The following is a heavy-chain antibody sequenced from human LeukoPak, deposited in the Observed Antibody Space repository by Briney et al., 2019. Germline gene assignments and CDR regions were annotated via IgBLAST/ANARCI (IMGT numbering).Heavy chain of an antibody. CDR2: IYYSGST. CDR1: GSSISSSSYY. CDR3: ASIGVTTNDY. V-gene: IGHV4-39*01. D-gene: IGHD4-17*01. Sequence: SETLSLTCTVSGSSISSSSYYWGWIRQPPGKGLEWIGSIYYSGSTYYNPSLNSRVTMSVDTSKNQFPLKLSSVTAADTAVYYSASIGVTTNDYWGQGTLVTVSS. J-gene: IGHJ4*02.